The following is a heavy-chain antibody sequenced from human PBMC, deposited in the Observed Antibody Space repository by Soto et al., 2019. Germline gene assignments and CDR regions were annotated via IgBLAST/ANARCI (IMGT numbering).Heavy chain of an antibody. CDR1: GGSFSGYY. V-gene: IGHV4-34*01. Sequence: QVQLQQWGAGLLKPSETLSLTCAVYGGSFSGYYWSWIRQPPGKGPEWIGEINHSGSTNYNPSLKSRVTISVDTSKNQFSLKLSSVTAADTAVYYCARGPRSSSWSVLLIYGMDVWGQGTTVTVSS. D-gene: IGHD6-13*01. J-gene: IGHJ6*02. CDR3: ARGPRSSSWSVLLIYGMDV. CDR2: INHSGST.